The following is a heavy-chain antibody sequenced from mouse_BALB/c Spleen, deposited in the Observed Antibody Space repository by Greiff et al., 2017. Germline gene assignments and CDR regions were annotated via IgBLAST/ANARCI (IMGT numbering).Heavy chain of an antibody. D-gene: IGHD5-1*01. Sequence: EVQLQQSGAELVKPGASVKLSCTASGFNIKDTYMHWVKQRPEQGLEWIGRIDPANGNTKYDPKFQGKATITADTSSNTAYLQLSSLTSEDTAVCYCARVPDYYAMDYWGQGTSVTVSS. V-gene: IGHV14-3*02. CDR2: IDPANGNT. J-gene: IGHJ4*01. CDR1: GFNIKDTY. CDR3: ARVPDYYAMDY.